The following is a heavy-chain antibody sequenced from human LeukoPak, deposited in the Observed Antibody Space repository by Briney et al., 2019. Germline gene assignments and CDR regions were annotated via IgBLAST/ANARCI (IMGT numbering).Heavy chain of an antibody. D-gene: IGHD3-10*01. CDR1: GGSISSYY. J-gene: IGHJ3*02. V-gene: IGHV4-59*01. CDR3: ARVITMVRGVGAFDI. Sequence: SETLSLTCTVSGGSISSYYWSWIRQPPGKGLEWIGYIYYSGSTNYNPSLKSRVTISVDTSKNQFSLKLSSVTAADTAVYYCARVITMVRGVGAFDIWGQGTMVTVSS. CDR2: IYYSGST.